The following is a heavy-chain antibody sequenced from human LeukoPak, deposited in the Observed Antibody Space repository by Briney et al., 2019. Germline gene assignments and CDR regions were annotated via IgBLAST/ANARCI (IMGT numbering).Heavy chain of an antibody. CDR2: VSADGSST. Sequence: GGSLRLSCVASVFSFRSYWMHWVRQVPGKGLVWVSRVSADGSSTSYADAVKGRFTISRDNAKNTVDLQMSGLRAEDTAIYYCTRDKYGGTFDPWGQGTLVTVSS. CDR1: VFSFRSYW. J-gene: IGHJ5*02. V-gene: IGHV3-74*01. CDR3: TRDKYGGTFDP. D-gene: IGHD2-15*01.